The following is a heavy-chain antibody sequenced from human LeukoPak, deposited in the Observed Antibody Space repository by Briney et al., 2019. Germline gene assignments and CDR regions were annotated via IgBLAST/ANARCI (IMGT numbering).Heavy chain of an antibody. Sequence: PGGSLRLSCAASGFTFSSYSMNWVRQAPGKGLEWVSYITFSSSIIYYADSVKGRFTISRDNAKNSLYLQMNSLRAEDTAVYYCARAVATTDIDPFDYWGQGTLVTVSS. V-gene: IGHV3-48*01. CDR1: GFTFSSYS. CDR2: ITFSSSII. D-gene: IGHD5-12*01. CDR3: ARAVATTDIDPFDY. J-gene: IGHJ4*02.